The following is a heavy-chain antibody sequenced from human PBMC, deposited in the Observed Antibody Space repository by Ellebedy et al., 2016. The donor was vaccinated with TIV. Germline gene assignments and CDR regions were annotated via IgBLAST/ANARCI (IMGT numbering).Heavy chain of an antibody. CDR2: ITSSGTYT. J-gene: IGHJ6*03. CDR3: AREMLTGYYYYMDV. Sequence: GGSLRLXXAASGFTFSDHYMSWIRQAPGKGLECISYITSSGTYTNYADSMKGRFTISRDNTKKSLYLQINSLRAEDTAMYYCAREMLTGYYYYMDVWGKGTTVTVSS. D-gene: IGHD3-10*02. V-gene: IGHV3-11*05. CDR1: GFTFSDHY.